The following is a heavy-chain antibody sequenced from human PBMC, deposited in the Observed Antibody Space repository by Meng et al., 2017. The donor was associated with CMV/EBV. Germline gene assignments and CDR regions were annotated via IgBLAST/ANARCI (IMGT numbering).Heavy chain of an antibody. CDR2: ISWNSGSI. J-gene: IGHJ4*02. CDR1: GFTFDDYA. D-gene: IGHD2-8*01. CDR3: ARDTGPNTLDY. V-gene: IGHV3-9*01. Sequence: SLKISCAASGFTFDDYAMHWVRQAPGKGLEWVSGISWNSGSIGYADSVKGRFTISRDNAKNSLYLQMNSLRAEDTAIYYCARDTGPNTLDYWGQGTLVTVSS.